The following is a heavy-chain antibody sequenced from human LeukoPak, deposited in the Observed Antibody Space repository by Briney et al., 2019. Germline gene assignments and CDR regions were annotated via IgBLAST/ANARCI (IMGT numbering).Heavy chain of an antibody. CDR2: INWNGGST. CDR3: ARASYGDYVWPIAPTNWYFDL. D-gene: IGHD4-17*01. CDR1: GFTFDDYG. V-gene: IGHV3-20*04. Sequence: GGSLRLSCAASGFTFDDYGMSWVRQAPGKGLEWVSGINWNGGSTGYADSVKGRFTISRDNAKNSLYLQMNSLRAGDTAVYYCARASYGDYVWPIAPTNWYFDLWGRGTLVTVSS. J-gene: IGHJ2*01.